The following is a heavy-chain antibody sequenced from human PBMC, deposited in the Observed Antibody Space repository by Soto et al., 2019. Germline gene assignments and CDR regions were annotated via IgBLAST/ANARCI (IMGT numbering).Heavy chain of an antibody. CDR2: IDPSDSYT. D-gene: IGHD2-2*01. J-gene: IGHJ6*02. CDR1: GYSFTSYW. CDR3: ARLDDWKQLLHYYYYGMDV. V-gene: IGHV5-10-1*01. Sequence: PGESLKISCKGSGYSFTSYWISWVRQMPGKGLEWMGRIDPSDSYTNYGPSFQGHVTISADKSISTAYLQWSSLKASDTAMYYCARLDDWKQLLHYYYYGMDVWGQGTTVTVSS.